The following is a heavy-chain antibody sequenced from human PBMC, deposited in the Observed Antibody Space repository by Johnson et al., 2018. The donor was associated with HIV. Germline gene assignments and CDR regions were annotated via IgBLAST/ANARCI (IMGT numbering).Heavy chain of an antibody. D-gene: IGHD1-14*01. CDR1: GFTFHDSY. J-gene: IGHJ3*02. Sequence: QEKLVESGGGVVQPGRSLRLSCAASGFTFHDSYMSWIRQAPGKGLEWISYISGSGGTMYSADSVKGRFTISRNNANNSLHLQMNNLRAEDTAVYFCATVWRNQGRHSFDTWGQGTVVTVSS. CDR2: ISGSGGTM. V-gene: IGHV3-11*04. CDR3: ATVWRNQGRHSFDT.